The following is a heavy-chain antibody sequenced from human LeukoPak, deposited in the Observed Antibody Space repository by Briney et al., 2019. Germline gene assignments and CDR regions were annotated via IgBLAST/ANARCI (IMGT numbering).Heavy chain of an antibody. Sequence: SQTLSLTCAISGDSVSSNSATWNWIRQSPWIGLEWLGRTYYRSKWYIDYGASVKGRITISPDTSNNQFSLQLNSVTPEDTAIYYCTRAPHHWGSDYWGQGTLVTVSS. V-gene: IGHV6-1*01. D-gene: IGHD7-27*01. CDR1: GDSVSSNSAT. J-gene: IGHJ4*02. CDR3: TRAPHHWGSDY. CDR2: TYYRSKWYI.